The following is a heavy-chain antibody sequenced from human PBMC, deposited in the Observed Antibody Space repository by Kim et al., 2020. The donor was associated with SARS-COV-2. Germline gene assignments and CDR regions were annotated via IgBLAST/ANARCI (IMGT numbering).Heavy chain of an antibody. Sequence: GESLKISCRGFGYSFNNYWIGWVRQMPGKGLEWMGIIYPDDSDTRYSPFFEGQVTISVDKFIGTAYLQWSRLKTSDNAMYYCARANIDTGNSNFFDMWGQGTMVTVSS. CDR2: IYPDDSDT. CDR3: ARANIDTGNSNFFDM. V-gene: IGHV5-51*01. J-gene: IGHJ3*02. D-gene: IGHD2-8*02. CDR1: GYSFNNYW.